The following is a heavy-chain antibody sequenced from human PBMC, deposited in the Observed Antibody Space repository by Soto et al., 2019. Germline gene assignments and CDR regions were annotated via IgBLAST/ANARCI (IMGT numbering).Heavy chain of an antibody. D-gene: IGHD2-2*01. J-gene: IGHJ6*02. Sequence: PGGSLRLSCAASGFTFSSYGMHWVRQAPGKGLEWVAVISYDGSNKYYADSVKGRFTISRDNSRNTLYLQMNSLRAEDTAVYYCAKDFINIVVVPAAIGYYYYGMDVWGQGTTVTVSS. CDR2: ISYDGSNK. CDR1: GFTFSSYG. V-gene: IGHV3-30*18. CDR3: AKDFINIVVVPAAIGYYYYGMDV.